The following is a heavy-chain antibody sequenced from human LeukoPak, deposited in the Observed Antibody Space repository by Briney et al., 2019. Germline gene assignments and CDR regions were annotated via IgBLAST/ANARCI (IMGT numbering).Heavy chain of an antibody. J-gene: IGHJ6*02. V-gene: IGHV4-59*01. CDR1: GGSISSYY. CDR3: ARFYRYYYYGMDV. D-gene: IGHD2/OR15-2a*01. Sequence: SETLSLTCTVSGGSISSYYWSWIRQPPGKGLEWIGYIYYSGSTNYNPSLKSRVTISVDTSKNQFSLKLSSATAADTAVYYCARFYRYYYYGMDVWGQGTTVTVSS. CDR2: IYYSGST.